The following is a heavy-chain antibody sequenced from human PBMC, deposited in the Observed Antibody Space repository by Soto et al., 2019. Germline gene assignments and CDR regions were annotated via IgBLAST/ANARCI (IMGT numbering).Heavy chain of an antibody. V-gene: IGHV4-39*01. D-gene: IGHD2-15*01. CDR2: IYYDEST. J-gene: IGHJ4*02. CDR1: GVSLNSGHYY. Sequence: QVQLQESGPGLLKPLETLSLTCTVSGVSLNSGHYYWVWIRQSPGKGLAWIASIYYDESTYYNPSLKSRVTTSTDKPKNQFSLTLKSVTAADTAVYYCGKVLIGATRHTDVDSWGQGALVTVSS. CDR3: GKVLIGATRHTDVDS.